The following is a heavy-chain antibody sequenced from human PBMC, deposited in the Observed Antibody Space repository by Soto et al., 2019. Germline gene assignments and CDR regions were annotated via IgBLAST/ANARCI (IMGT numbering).Heavy chain of an antibody. CDR3: ARQGSY. CDR2: IDYSGTA. CDR1: GFSISSTSYN. Sequence: TSDVSGFSISSTSYNWGWTSQPTGKDMEWSGTIDYSGTAHYNPSLNSRINISADPSKNQVSLTLTSVTAADTAVYYCARQGSYWCQG. J-gene: IGHJ4*02. V-gene: IGHV4-39*01.